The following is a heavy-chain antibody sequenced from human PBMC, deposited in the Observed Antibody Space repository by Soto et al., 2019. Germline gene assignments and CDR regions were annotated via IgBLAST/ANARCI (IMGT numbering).Heavy chain of an antibody. CDR3: VKRWVSGGPGTATTFVE. CDR2: INGSGVNT. D-gene: IGHD3-10*01. Sequence: EVQLLESGGDLVQPGGSLRLSCAASGFTFSDYTMSWVRQAPGKGLEWVSSINGSGVNTYYSDSVKGRFTISRDNSKDTLNLPMSSLRAEDTAVFYCVKRWVSGGPGTATTFVEWGQGTLVTVSS. V-gene: IGHV3-23*01. J-gene: IGHJ4*02. CDR1: GFTFSDYT.